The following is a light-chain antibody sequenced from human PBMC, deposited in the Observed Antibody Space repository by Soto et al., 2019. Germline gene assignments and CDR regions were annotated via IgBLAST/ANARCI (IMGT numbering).Light chain of an antibody. CDR3: QQYRNWPPLT. Sequence: EIVMTQSPATLSVFPGERATLSCRASQSVDSNLAWYQQKPGQAPRLLIYGASTRATVMPPRFSGTGSGTEFTITISRLQNEDFSVYYCQQYRNWPPLTFGGGTKVEIK. CDR1: QSVDSN. J-gene: IGKJ4*01. CDR2: GAS. V-gene: IGKV3-15*01.